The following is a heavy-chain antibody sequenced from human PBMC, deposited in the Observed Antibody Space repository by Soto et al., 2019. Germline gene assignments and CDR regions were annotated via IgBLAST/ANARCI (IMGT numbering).Heavy chain of an antibody. CDR3: ARGGYYDNNWVKLRHSGLDV. Sequence: QVQLVQSAGEMKKPGASVQVSCKASGYTFIRYGITWVRQAPGQGFEWMGWISPYDDSTIYAQLLQGRVTMTADTSTRIENLTLTSLKSDDTAVYYCARGGYYDNNWVKLRHSGLDVWGQGTSVTVSS. V-gene: IGHV1-18*01. CDR1: GYTFIRYG. J-gene: IGHJ6*02. D-gene: IGHD3-16*01. CDR2: ISPYDDST.